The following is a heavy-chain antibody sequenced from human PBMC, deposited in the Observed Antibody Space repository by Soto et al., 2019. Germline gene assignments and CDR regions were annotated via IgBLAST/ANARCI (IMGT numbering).Heavy chain of an antibody. V-gene: IGHV4-31*03. J-gene: IGHJ3*02. Sequence: QVQLQESGPGLVKPSQTLSLTCTVSGGSISSGGYYGSWIRQDPGKGLEWIGNIYYRGGTYYNPSLKSRVTMSVDTSKNHFSLKLRSVTAADTAVYYCARDGTPLHGDQYAFDIWGQGTMVTVSS. D-gene: IGHD4-17*01. CDR1: GGSISSGGYY. CDR2: IYYRGGT. CDR3: ARDGTPLHGDQYAFDI.